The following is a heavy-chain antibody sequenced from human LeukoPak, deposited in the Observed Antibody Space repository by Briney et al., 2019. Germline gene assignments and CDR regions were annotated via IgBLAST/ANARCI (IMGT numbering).Heavy chain of an antibody. CDR3: ARVPRPRAGSGIGYYFDY. Sequence: PGGSLRLSCAASGLTFSSYWMSWVRQAPGKGLEWVANIKQDGSEKYYVDSVKGRFTISGDNAKNSLYLQMNSLRAEDTAVYYCARVPRPRAGSGIGYYFDYWGQGTLVTVSS. V-gene: IGHV3-7*01. J-gene: IGHJ4*02. CDR2: IKQDGSEK. D-gene: IGHD3-10*01. CDR1: GLTFSSYW.